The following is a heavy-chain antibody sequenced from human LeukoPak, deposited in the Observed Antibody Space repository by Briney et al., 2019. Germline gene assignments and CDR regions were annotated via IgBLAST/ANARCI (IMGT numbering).Heavy chain of an antibody. D-gene: IGHD6-13*01. V-gene: IGHV3-43*02. CDR3: AKGGSSSWIFDY. Sequence: GGSLRLSCAASGFTFDDYAMHWVRQAPGKGLEWVSLISGDGGSTHYADSVKGRFTISRDNSKNSLYLQMNSLRTEDTALYYCAKGGSSSWIFDYWGQGTLVTVSS. CDR2: ISGDGGST. CDR1: GFTFDDYA. J-gene: IGHJ4*02.